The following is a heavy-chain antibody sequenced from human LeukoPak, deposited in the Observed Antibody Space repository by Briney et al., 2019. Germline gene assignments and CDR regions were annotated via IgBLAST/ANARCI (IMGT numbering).Heavy chain of an antibody. CDR1: GGSISSYY. CDR2: IYYSGST. J-gene: IGHJ5*02. V-gene: IGHV4-59*01. CDR3: ARTHYCGGDCPKGWFDP. Sequence: SETLSLTCTVSGGSISSYYWSWIRQPPGKGLEWIGYIYYSGSTNYNPSLKSRVTISVDTSKNQFSLKLSSVTAADTAVYYCARTHYCGGDCPKGWFDPWGQGTLVTVSS. D-gene: IGHD2-21*01.